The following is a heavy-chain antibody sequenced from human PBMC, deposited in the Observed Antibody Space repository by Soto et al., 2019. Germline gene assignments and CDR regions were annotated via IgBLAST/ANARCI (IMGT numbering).Heavy chain of an antibody. J-gene: IGHJ6*02. D-gene: IGHD3-10*01. Sequence: VQLVQSGAEVKKPGSSVKVSCKTSGVSFNNNGIGWVRQAPGHRLEWMGGVSPPFRTSNYARKFQGRISIAADASTGTVNMELSSLTSEDTAQYYCARVLYYGSGSYSPYGMDVWGQGTTVTVSS. CDR2: VSPPFRTS. CDR3: ARVLYYGSGSYSPYGMDV. CDR1: GVSFNNNG. V-gene: IGHV1-69*01.